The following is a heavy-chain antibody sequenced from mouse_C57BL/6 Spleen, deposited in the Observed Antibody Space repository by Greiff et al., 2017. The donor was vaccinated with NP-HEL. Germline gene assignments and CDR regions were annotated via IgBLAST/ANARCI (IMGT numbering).Heavy chain of an antibody. CDR3: ARWWDFAYGNYEGYFDV. V-gene: IGHV1-53*01. Sequence: VQLQQSGTELVKPGASVKLSCKASGYTFTSYWMHWVKQRPGQGLEWIGNINPRNGGTNYNEKFKSKATLTVDKSSSTAYMQLISLTSEDSAVYYCARWWDFAYGNYEGYFDVWGTGTTVTVSS. D-gene: IGHD2-10*02. CDR2: INPRNGGT. J-gene: IGHJ1*03. CDR1: GYTFTSYW.